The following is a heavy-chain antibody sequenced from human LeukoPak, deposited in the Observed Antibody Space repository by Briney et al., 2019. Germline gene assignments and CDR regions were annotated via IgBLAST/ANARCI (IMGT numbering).Heavy chain of an antibody. J-gene: IGHJ4*02. V-gene: IGHV4-34*01. CDR3: ARGIFGVVINYFDY. D-gene: IGHD3-3*01. CDR2: INHSGST. Sequence: NPSETLSLTCAVYGGSFSGYYWSWIRQPPGKGLEWIGEINHSGSTYYNPSLKSRVTVSVDTSKNQFSLKLSSVTAADTAVYYCARGIFGVVINYFDYWGQGTLVTVSS. CDR1: GGSFSGYY.